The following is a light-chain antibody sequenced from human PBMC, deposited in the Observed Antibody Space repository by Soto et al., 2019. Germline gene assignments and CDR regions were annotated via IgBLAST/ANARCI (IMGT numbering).Light chain of an antibody. J-gene: IGLJ2*01. Sequence: QSALTQPASVSGSPGQSITISCTGTSSDVGSYNLVSWYQQHPGKAPKLMIYEATKRPSGVSNRFSGSKSGNTASLTISGLQAEDEADYYCCSYSRTTTLVFGGGTKVTVL. CDR2: EAT. CDR1: SSDVGSYNL. V-gene: IGLV2-23*01. CDR3: CSYSRTTTLV.